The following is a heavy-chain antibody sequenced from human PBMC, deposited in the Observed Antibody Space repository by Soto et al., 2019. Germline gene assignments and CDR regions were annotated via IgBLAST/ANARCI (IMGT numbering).Heavy chain of an antibody. CDR2: IYYSGST. Sequence: QVQLQESGPGLVKPSQTLSLTCTVSGGSISSGGYYWSWIRQHPGKGLEWIGYIYYSGSTYYNPYLKSXXTXSXXTSKNQFSLKLSSVTAADTAVYYCARGGGSYYFDYWGQGTLVTVSS. D-gene: IGHD2-15*01. CDR1: GGSISSGGYY. V-gene: IGHV4-31*03. CDR3: ARGGGSYYFDY. J-gene: IGHJ4*02.